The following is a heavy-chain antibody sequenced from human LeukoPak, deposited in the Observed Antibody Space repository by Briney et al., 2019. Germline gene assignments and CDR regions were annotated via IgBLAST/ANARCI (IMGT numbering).Heavy chain of an antibody. CDR2: IYTSGST. V-gene: IGHV4-4*07. Sequence: ASETLSLTCAVYGGSFSSYYWSWIRQPAGKGLEWIGRIYTSGSTNYNPSLKSRVTMSVDTSKNQFSLKLSSVTAADTAVYYCARDREYSSWYIDYWGQGTLVTVSS. CDR3: ARDREYSSWYIDY. J-gene: IGHJ4*02. CDR1: GGSFSSYY. D-gene: IGHD6-6*01.